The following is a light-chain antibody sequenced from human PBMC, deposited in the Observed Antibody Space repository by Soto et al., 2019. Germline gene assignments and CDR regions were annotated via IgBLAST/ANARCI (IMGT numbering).Light chain of an antibody. CDR3: KQYNSYST. CDR1: QSISEY. CDR2: KAS. J-gene: IGKJ1*01. V-gene: IGKV1-5*03. Sequence: DIQMTQSPSTLSASVGDRVTITCRASQSISEYLAWYQQKPGKAPKLLISKASSLESGVPSRFSGSGSGAEFTLTISSLQPDDVATYYCKQYNSYSTFGQGTKVEIK.